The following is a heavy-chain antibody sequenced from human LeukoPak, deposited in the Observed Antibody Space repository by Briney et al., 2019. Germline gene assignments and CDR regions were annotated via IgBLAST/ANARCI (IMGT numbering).Heavy chain of an antibody. Sequence: GSLRLSCAASGFTFNRYGMHWVRQPPGKGLEWIGEIHHSGSTHYNPSLKSRVTISVDKSKNQFSLRLSSVTAADTAVYYCANRGSGWHFDYWGQGTLVTVSS. D-gene: IGHD6-19*01. J-gene: IGHJ4*02. CDR3: ANRGSGWHFDY. CDR1: GFTFNRYG. CDR2: IHHSGST. V-gene: IGHV4-34*08.